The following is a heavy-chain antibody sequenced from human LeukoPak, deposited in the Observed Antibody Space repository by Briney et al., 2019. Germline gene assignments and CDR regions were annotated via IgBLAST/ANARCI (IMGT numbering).Heavy chain of an antibody. V-gene: IGHV3-74*01. CDR1: GFTFGIYW. Sequence: GGSLRLSCAASGFTFGIYWMHWVRQVPGKGLVWVSRIDSDGSSTTYADSVKGRFTISRDNAKNTLYLQMNSLRAEDTAVYYCARDQGYKADYWGQGTLVTVSS. D-gene: IGHD5-18*01. J-gene: IGHJ4*02. CDR3: ARDQGYKADY. CDR2: IDSDGSST.